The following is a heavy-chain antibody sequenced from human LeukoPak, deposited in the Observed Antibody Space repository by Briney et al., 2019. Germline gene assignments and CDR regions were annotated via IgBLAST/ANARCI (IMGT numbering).Heavy chain of an antibody. J-gene: IGHJ4*02. CDR1: GGSFSGYY. CDR2: INHSGTT. Sequence: SETLSLTCAVYGGSFSGYYWSWICQPPGKGLEWIGEINHSGTTNYNPSLKSRVTISVDTSKNQFSLKLTSVTAADTAVYYCARGPQSRFDYWGQGTLVTVSS. V-gene: IGHV4-34*01. CDR3: ARGPQSRFDY.